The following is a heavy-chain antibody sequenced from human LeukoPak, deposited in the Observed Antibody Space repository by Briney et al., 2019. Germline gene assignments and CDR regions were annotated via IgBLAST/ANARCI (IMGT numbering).Heavy chain of an antibody. CDR1: GFTFSSYE. CDR2: ISISTNTI. V-gene: IGHV3-48*03. Sequence: GGSLRLSCAASGFTFSSYEMNWVRQAPGKALEWISYISISTNTIYYGDSVKGRFTISRDNAKNSLYLQMNSLRVEDTAVYYCARGTGGWFDPWGQGTLVTVSS. J-gene: IGHJ5*02. CDR3: ARGTGGWFDP. D-gene: IGHD1-14*01.